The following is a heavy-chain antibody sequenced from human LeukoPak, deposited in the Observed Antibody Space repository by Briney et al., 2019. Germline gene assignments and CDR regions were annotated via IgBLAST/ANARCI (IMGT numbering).Heavy chain of an antibody. D-gene: IGHD3-22*01. V-gene: IGHV3-23*01. J-gene: IGHJ4*02. CDR1: GFTLSSYA. CDR2: ISGSGGST. CDR3: AKAAAYYYDSSGYMAGGY. Sequence: GGSLRLSCAASGFTLSSYAMSWVRQAPGKGLEWVSAISGSGGSTYYADSVKGRFTISRDNSKNTLYLQMNSLRAEDTAVYYCAKAAAYYYDSSGYMAGGYWGQGTLVTVSS.